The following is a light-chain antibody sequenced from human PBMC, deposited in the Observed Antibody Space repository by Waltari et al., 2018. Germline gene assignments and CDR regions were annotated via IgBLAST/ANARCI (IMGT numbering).Light chain of an antibody. Sequence: QSALTQPASVSGSPGQSITISCTGTSSDVGGYNYVSRYQQHPGKAPEHMVYEVSNRPSVVCNRFSGAKSGNTASLTISGLQAEDEADYYCSSYTSSSTLVFGGGTKLTVL. CDR3: SSYTSSSTLV. J-gene: IGLJ2*01. CDR1: SSDVGGYNY. CDR2: EVS. V-gene: IGLV2-14*01.